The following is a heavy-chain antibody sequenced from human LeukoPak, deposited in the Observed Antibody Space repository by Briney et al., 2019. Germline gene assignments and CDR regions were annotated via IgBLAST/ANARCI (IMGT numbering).Heavy chain of an antibody. J-gene: IGHJ4*02. V-gene: IGHV1-69*05. Sequence: ASVTVSCKASGGAFSSYAISWVRQAPGQGLEWMGGLIPIFGTANYAQKFQGRVTITTDESTSTAYMELSSLRSEDTAVYYCARDRVQSEYSSSWYLADYWGQGTLVTVSS. CDR2: LIPIFGTA. CDR1: GGAFSSYA. CDR3: ARDRVQSEYSSSWYLADY. D-gene: IGHD6-13*01.